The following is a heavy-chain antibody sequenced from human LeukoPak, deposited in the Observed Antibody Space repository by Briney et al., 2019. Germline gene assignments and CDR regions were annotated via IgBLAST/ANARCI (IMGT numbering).Heavy chain of an antibody. CDR1: GGSMTSYY. D-gene: IGHD5-18*01. CDR2: IYYSGST. J-gene: IGHJ4*02. CDR3: ARVQFAYIYGLFDY. V-gene: IGHV4-59*01. Sequence: SETLSLTCSVSGGSMTSYYWSWIRQPPAKGLEWIGYIYYSGSTSYNPSLKSRVTISVDTSKNQFSLKLRSVTAADTAVYYCARVQFAYIYGLFDYWGQGTLVTVSS.